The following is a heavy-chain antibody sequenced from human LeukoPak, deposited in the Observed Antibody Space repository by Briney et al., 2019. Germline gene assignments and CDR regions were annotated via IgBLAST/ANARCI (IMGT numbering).Heavy chain of an antibody. CDR3: ARGYCSSTSCYESNWFDP. J-gene: IGHJ5*02. Sequence: ASVKVSCKASGGTFSSYAISWVRQAPGQGLEWMGGIIPIFGTANYAQKFQGRVTITADESTSTAYMELSSLRSEDTAVYYCARGYCSSTSCYESNWFDPWGQGTLVTVSS. CDR2: IIPIFGTA. V-gene: IGHV1-69*13. CDR1: GGTFSSYA. D-gene: IGHD2-2*01.